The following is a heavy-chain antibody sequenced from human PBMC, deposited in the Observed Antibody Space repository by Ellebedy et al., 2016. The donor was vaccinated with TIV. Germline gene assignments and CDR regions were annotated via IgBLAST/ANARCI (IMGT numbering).Heavy chain of an antibody. Sequence: SETLSLTCAVYGGSFSGYYWGWIRQPPGKGLEWIGSIHLSGNTYYSASLMSRVTISVDTSKNQLSLRLTPVTAADTAVYYCARGLARDYWGQGTLVTVSS. CDR1: GGSFSGYY. CDR3: ARGLARDY. J-gene: IGHJ4*02. CDR2: IHLSGNT. V-gene: IGHV4-34*01.